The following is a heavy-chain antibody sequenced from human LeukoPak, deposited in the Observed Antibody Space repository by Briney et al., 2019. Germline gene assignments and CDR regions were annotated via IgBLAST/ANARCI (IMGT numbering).Heavy chain of an antibody. CDR2: IYHSGST. V-gene: IGHV4-38-2*02. Sequence: SETLSLTCTVSGYSISSGYCWGWIRQPPGKGLEWIGSIYHSGSTYYNPSLKSRVTISVDTSKNQFSLKLSSVTAADTAVYYCARGFTVTKPNWFDPWGQGTLVTVSS. J-gene: IGHJ5*02. CDR3: ARGFTVTKPNWFDP. CDR1: GYSISSGYC. D-gene: IGHD4-17*01.